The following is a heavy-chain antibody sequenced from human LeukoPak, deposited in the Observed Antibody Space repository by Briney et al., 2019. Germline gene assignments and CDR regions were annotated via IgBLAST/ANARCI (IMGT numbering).Heavy chain of an antibody. CDR3: ARGSLGGWHEGSLYAFDI. J-gene: IGHJ3*02. V-gene: IGHV1-69*13. Sequence: SVKVSCKASGGTFGSYAISWVRQAPGQGLEWMAGIIPILGTANYAQKFQGRVTITADESTSTAYMELSSLRSEDTAVYYCARGSLGGWHEGSLYAFDIWGQGTMVTVSS. CDR2: IIPILGTA. CDR1: GGTFGSYA. D-gene: IGHD3-16*01.